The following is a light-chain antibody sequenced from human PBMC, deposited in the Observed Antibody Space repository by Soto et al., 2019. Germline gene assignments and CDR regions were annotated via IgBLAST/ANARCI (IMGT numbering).Light chain of an antibody. Sequence: QSVLTQPASVSESPGQSIAISCTGTSSNVGGYNFVSWYQQHPGKAPKLLIYEVNKRPSGVSNRFSGSKSDNTASLTISGLQAEDEADYYCCSYGGDRIFGGGTQLTVL. CDR3: CSYGGDRI. CDR1: SSNVGGYNF. V-gene: IGLV2-23*02. J-gene: IGLJ2*01. CDR2: EVN.